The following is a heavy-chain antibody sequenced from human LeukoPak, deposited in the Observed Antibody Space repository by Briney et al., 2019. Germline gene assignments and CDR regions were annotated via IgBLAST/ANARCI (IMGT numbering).Heavy chain of an antibody. CDR2: IVGSGGST. V-gene: IGHV3-23*01. J-gene: IGHJ5*02. D-gene: IGHD6-19*01. CDR3: ATDKYSSGWGPRDWFDP. CDR1: GFTFNTYA. Sequence: GGSLRLSCAASGFTFNTYAVRWVRQAPGRGLGWVSAIVGSGGSTYYADSVKGRFPVSIDNSKSTLYLQMNSLRAEDTAIYYCATDKYSSGWGPRDWFDPWGQGTLVTVSS.